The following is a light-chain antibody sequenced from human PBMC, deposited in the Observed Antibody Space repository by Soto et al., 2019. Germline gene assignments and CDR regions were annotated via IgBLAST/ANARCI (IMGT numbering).Light chain of an antibody. J-gene: IGKJ4*01. V-gene: IGKV1-33*01. CDR3: QQCYDFIT. CDR1: QDIKNY. Sequence: DIQMTQSPSSLSASVGDRVTITCQASQDIKNYLNWYQQKPGKAPKLLIYEASNLETGVPPRFSGSGAGRSFTFSISSLQPEDIATYYCQQCYDFITFGGGTRIEIK. CDR2: EAS.